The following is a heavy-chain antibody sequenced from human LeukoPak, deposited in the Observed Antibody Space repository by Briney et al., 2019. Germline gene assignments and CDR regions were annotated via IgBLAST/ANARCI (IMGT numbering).Heavy chain of an antibody. CDR2: ISTYNGNT. Sequence: ASVKVSCKASGCTFTNYGISWVRQAPGQGLEWMGWISTYNGNTNYAQKPQGRVTMTTDTSTSTAYMELRSLRSDDTAVYYCARDGDGYTNGNFDYWGQGTLVTVSS. CDR3: ARDGDGYTNGNFDY. D-gene: IGHD5-24*01. V-gene: IGHV1-18*01. CDR1: GCTFTNYG. J-gene: IGHJ4*02.